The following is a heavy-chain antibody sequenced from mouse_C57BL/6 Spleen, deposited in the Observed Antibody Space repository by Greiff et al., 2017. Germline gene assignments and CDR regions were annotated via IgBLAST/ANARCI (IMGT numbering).Heavy chain of an antibody. D-gene: IGHD2-13*01. CDR3: ARGGGDLGAMDY. Sequence: QVQLQQPGAELVKPGASVKMSCKASGYTFTSYWITWVKQRPGQGLEWIGDIYPGSGSTNYNEKFKSKATLTVDTSSSTAYMQLSSLTSEDSAVYYCARGGGDLGAMDYWGQGTSVTVSS. CDR2: IYPGSGST. J-gene: IGHJ4*01. V-gene: IGHV1-55*01. CDR1: GYTFTSYW.